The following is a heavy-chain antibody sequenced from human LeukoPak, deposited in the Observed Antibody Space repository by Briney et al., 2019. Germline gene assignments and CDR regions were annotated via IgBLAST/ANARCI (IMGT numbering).Heavy chain of an antibody. V-gene: IGHV1-69*06. J-gene: IGHJ6*04. Sequence: ASVKVSCKASGGTFSSYAISWVRQAPGQGLEWMGGIIPIFGTANYAQKFQGRVTITADKSTSTAYMELSSLRSEDTAVYYCASSSILRYFDRLFNGMDVWGKGTTVTVSS. CDR2: IIPIFGTA. CDR3: ASSSILRYFDRLFNGMDV. CDR1: GGTFSSYA. D-gene: IGHD3-9*01.